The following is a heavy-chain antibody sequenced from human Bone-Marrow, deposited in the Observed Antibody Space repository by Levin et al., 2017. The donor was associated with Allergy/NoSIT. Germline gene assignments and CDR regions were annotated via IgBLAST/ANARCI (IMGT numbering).Heavy chain of an antibody. Sequence: SETLSLTCTVSGGSISSSSYYWGWIRQPPGKGLEWIGSIYYSGSTYYNPSLKSRVTISVDTSKNQFSLKLSSVTAADTAVYYCARQWSEHYFDYWGQGTLVTVSS. D-gene: IGHD1-26*01. CDR3: ARQWSEHYFDY. CDR2: IYYSGST. J-gene: IGHJ4*02. V-gene: IGHV4-39*01. CDR1: GGSISSSSYY.